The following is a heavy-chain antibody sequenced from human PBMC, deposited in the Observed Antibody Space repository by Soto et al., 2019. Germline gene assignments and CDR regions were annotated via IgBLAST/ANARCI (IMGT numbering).Heavy chain of an antibody. CDR1: GYTFTSYY. Sequence: GASVKVSCKASGYTFTSYYMHWVRQAPGQGLEWMGIINPSGGSTSYAQKFQGRVTMTRDTSTSTVYMELSSLRSEDTAVYYCARDPRRHYHDSSGHYYGGWFDPWGQGTLVTVSS. D-gene: IGHD3-22*01. V-gene: IGHV1-46*01. J-gene: IGHJ5*02. CDR3: ARDPRRHYHDSSGHYYGGWFDP. CDR2: INPSGGST.